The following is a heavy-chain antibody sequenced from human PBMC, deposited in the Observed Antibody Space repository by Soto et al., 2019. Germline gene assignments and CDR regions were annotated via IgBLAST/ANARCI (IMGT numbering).Heavy chain of an antibody. CDR3: AKGHSDPSVYYGVDV. Sequence: HPGGSLRLSCSASGFTFSSYGMHWVRQAPGKGLEWVAVISYDGSHKYYADSVKGRFTISRDNSNNTLYLQMNSLRAEDTAVYYCAKGHSDPSVYYGVDVWGQGTTVTVSS. D-gene: IGHD2-21*02. CDR2: ISYDGSHK. CDR1: GFTFSSYG. V-gene: IGHV3-30*18. J-gene: IGHJ6*02.